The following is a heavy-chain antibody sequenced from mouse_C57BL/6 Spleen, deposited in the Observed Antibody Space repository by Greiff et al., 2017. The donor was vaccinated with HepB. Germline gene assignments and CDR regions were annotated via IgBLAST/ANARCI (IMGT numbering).Heavy chain of an antibody. CDR1: GFSLTSYG. V-gene: IGHV2-2*01. CDR3: AATMVTTAFYAMDY. Sequence: QVQLKQSGPGLVQPSQSLSITCTVSGFSLTSYGVHWVRQSPGKGLEWLGVIWSGGSTDYNAAFISRLSISKDNSKSQVFFKMNSLQADDTAIYYCAATMVTTAFYAMDYWGQGTSVTVSS. J-gene: IGHJ4*01. CDR2: IWSGGST. D-gene: IGHD2-2*01.